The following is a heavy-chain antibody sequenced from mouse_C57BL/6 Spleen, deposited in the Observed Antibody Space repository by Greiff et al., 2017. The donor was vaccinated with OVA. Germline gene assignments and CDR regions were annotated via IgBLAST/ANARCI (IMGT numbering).Heavy chain of an antibody. Sequence: VQLKESGPELVKPGASVKIPCKASGYTFTDYNMDWVKQSHGKSLEWIGDINPNNGGTIYNQKFKGKATLTVDKSSSTAYMELRSLTSEDTAVYYCARDYYGSEGYFDVWGTGTTVTVSS. J-gene: IGHJ1*03. V-gene: IGHV1-18*01. CDR1: GYTFTDYN. CDR3: ARDYYGSEGYFDV. CDR2: INPNNGGT. D-gene: IGHD1-1*01.